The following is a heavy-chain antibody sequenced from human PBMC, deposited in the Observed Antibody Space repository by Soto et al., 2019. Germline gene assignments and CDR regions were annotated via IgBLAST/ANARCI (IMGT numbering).Heavy chain of an antibody. CDR1: GFAFSMYW. CDR3: TRGPRSTSTGTGAF. J-gene: IGHJ4*02. D-gene: IGHD1-1*01. V-gene: IGHV3-74*01. Sequence: GGSLRLSYAASGFAFSMYWIHLLRQFPGKGPEWVSRINDDGISTNYADSVKGRFTISRDNAKNTLYLQMNALRVEDTAVYYCTRGPRSTSTGTGAFWGQGTLVTVSS. CDR2: INDDGIST.